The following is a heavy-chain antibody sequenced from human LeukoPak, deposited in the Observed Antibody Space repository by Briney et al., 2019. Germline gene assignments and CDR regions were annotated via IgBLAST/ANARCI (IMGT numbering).Heavy chain of an antibody. CDR3: AKSGGTSSSGLGY. Sequence: GGSLRLSCAASGFTFSSYAMSWVRQAPGKGLECISGFSGSGGSTYYADSVKGRFTISRDNSKNTLYLQMNSLRAEDTAVYYCAKSGGTSSSGLGYWGQGTLVTVSS. D-gene: IGHD6-19*01. J-gene: IGHJ4*02. CDR1: GFTFSSYA. V-gene: IGHV3-23*01. CDR2: FSGSGGST.